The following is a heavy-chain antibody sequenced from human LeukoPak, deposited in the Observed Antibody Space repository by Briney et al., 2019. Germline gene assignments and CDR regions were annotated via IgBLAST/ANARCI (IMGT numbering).Heavy chain of an antibody. CDR3: ARERGSGSFHPFDP. CDR2: IGSTI. D-gene: IGHD3-10*01. J-gene: IGHJ5*02. V-gene: IGHV3-11*04. CDR1: GFSLSDYY. Sequence: GGSLRLSCVASGFSLSDYYMSWIRQAPGKGLAWVSYIGSTIYYADSVQGRFTISRDNAKDSLYLQMNSLRADDTAIYYCARERGSGSFHPFDPWGQGTLAIVS.